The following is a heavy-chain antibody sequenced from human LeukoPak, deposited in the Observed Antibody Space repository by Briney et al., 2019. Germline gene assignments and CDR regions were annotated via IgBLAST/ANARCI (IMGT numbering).Heavy chain of an antibody. CDR2: ISSSGSTI. CDR1: GFTFSSYE. D-gene: IGHD3-3*01. J-gene: IGHJ4*02. CDR3: AREGPSNWRGSVDY. Sequence: GGSLRLSCAASGFTFSSYEMNWVRQAPGKGLEWVSYISSSGSTIYYADSVRGRFTISRDNAKNSLYLQTNSLRAEDTAVYYCAREGPSNWRGSVDYWGQGTLVTVSS. V-gene: IGHV3-48*03.